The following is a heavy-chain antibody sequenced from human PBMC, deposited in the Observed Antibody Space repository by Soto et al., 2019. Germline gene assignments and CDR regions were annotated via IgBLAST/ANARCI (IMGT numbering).Heavy chain of an antibody. D-gene: IGHD3-9*01. CDR3: ARVGDDILTGYFPNNWFDP. V-gene: IGHV4-31*03. CDR2: IYYSGST. J-gene: IGHJ5*02. CDR1: GSSISSGGYY. Sequence: SETLSLTCTVSGSSISSGGYYWSWIRQHPGKGLEWIGYIYYSGSTYYNPSLKSRVTISVDTSKNQFSLKLSSVTAADTAVYYCARVGDDILTGYFPNNWFDPWGQGTLVTVSS.